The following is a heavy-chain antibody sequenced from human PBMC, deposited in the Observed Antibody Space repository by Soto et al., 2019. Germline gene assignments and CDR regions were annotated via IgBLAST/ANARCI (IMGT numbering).Heavy chain of an antibody. CDR3: ARGSSIAGLYYGMDV. J-gene: IGHJ6*02. Sequence: PSETLSLTCTVSGGSISSYYWSWIRQPPGKGLEWIGYIYYSGSTNYNPSLKSRVTISADTSRNQFSLQMNSVTAADTAVYYCARGSSIAGLYYGMDVWGQGTTVTVSS. CDR2: IYYSGST. V-gene: IGHV4-59*12. D-gene: IGHD6-6*01. CDR1: GGSISSYY.